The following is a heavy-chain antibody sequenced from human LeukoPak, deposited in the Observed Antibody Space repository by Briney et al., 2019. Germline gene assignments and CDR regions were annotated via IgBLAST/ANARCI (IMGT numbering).Heavy chain of an antibody. D-gene: IGHD6-6*01. CDR2: IYTSGRT. Sequence: SKTLSLTCTVSGGSISSYYWSWIRQPAGKGLEWIGRIYTSGRTNYNPSLKSRVTMSVDTSKKQFSLKLSSVTAAGTAVYYCARDPQLGPFDYWGQGTLVTVSS. CDR1: GGSISSYY. V-gene: IGHV4-4*07. J-gene: IGHJ4*02. CDR3: ARDPQLGPFDY.